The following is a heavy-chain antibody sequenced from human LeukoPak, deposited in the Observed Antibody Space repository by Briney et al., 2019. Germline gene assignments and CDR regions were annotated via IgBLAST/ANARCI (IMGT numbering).Heavy chain of an antibody. CDR2: IKEDGSKK. CDR1: GFTFSSYS. J-gene: IGHJ6*03. CDR3: WIGGFMDV. Sequence: GGSLRLSCAASGFTFSSYSMNWVRQAPGKGLEWVANIKEDGSKKNYVDSVKGRFTISRDNAKNSLYLQMNSLRAEDTAVYYCWIGGFMDVWGKGTTVTVSS. V-gene: IGHV3-7*01. D-gene: IGHD3-16*01.